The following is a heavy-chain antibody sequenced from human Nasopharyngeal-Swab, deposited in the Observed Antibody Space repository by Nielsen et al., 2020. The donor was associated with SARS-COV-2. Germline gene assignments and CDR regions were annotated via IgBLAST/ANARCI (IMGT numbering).Heavy chain of an antibody. CDR2: SSWNSGSI. Sequence: GGSRRLSCAASGFTFEDYAMHGVRQAPGKGLERVSGSSWNSGSIGYADSVKGRFTISRDNAKNSLYLQMNSLRAEDTALYYCASDSSSWYAYFDYWGQGTLVTVSS. CDR1: GFTFEDYA. D-gene: IGHD6-13*01. J-gene: IGHJ4*02. V-gene: IGHV3-9*01. CDR3: ASDSSSWYAYFDY.